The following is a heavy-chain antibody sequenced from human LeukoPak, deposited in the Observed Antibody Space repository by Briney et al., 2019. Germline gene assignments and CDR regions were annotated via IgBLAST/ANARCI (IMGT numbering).Heavy chain of an antibody. CDR3: AKRAGVGSDSPLNNYFDY. CDR1: GFTFSTYA. J-gene: IGHJ4*02. Sequence: GGSLRLSCSASGFTFSTYAMSWVRRAPGKGLEWVSAISGSGDTTYFADSVKGRFTISRDNSKNTLYLQMNSLRGEDTAVYFCAKRAGVGSDSPLNNYFDYWGQGTLVTVSS. CDR2: ISGSGDTT. D-gene: IGHD2-21*01. V-gene: IGHV3-23*01.